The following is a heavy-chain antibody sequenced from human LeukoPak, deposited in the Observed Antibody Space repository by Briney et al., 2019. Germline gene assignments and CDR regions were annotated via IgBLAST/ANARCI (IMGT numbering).Heavy chain of an antibody. Sequence: PSETLSLTCTVSGGSISSSSYYWGWIRQPPGKGLEWIGSIYYSGSTYYNPSLKSRVTISVDTSKNQFSLKLSSVTAADTAVYYCAREGKRWLQLRREYYFDYWGQGTLVTVSS. V-gene: IGHV4-39*07. D-gene: IGHD5-24*01. CDR1: GGSISSSSYY. CDR3: AREGKRWLQLRREYYFDY. J-gene: IGHJ4*02. CDR2: IYYSGST.